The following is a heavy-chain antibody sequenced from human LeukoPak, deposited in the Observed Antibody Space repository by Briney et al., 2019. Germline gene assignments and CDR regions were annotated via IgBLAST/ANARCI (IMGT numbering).Heavy chain of an antibody. V-gene: IGHV4-34*01. J-gene: IGHJ4*02. CDR1: GGSFSGYY. CDR3: ASRNIAVAGPIDY. CDR2: INHSGST. D-gene: IGHD6-19*01. Sequence: SETLSLTCAVYGGSFSGYYWSWIRQPPGKGLEWIGEINHSGSTNYNPSLKSRVTISVDTSKNQFSLKLSSVTAADTAVYYCASRNIAVAGPIDYWGQGTLVTVSS.